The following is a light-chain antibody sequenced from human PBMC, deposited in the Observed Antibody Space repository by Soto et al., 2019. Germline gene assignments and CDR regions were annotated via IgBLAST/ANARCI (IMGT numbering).Light chain of an antibody. J-gene: IGLJ1*01. V-gene: IGLV2-23*02. CDR2: EVS. Sequence: QSVLTQPASVSGSPGQSITISCTRTSSDVGSYNLVSWYQQHPCKAPKVMIYEVSKRASGVSNRFSGFKSVNTSFLTFSGLQAEDEAVYYCCSFGGSYVFGTGTKVTVL. CDR3: CSFGGSYV. CDR1: SSDVGSYNL.